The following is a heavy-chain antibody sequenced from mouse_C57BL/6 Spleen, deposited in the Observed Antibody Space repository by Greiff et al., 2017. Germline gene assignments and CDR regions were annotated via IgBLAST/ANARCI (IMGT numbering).Heavy chain of an antibody. CDR3: ARWDDGYLFAY. CDR2: IRPNSGST. V-gene: IGHV1-64*01. CDR1: GYTFTSYW. J-gene: IGHJ3*01. Sequence: VKLQQPGAELVKPGASVKLSCKASGYTFTSYWMHWVKQRPGQGLEWIGMIRPNSGSTNYKEKFKSKATLTVDKSSSTAYMQLSSLTSEDSAVYDCARWDDGYLFAYWGQGTLVTVSA. D-gene: IGHD2-3*01.